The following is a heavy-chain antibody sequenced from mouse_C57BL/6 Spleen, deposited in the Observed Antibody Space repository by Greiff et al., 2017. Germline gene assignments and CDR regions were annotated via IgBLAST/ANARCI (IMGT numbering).Heavy chain of an antibody. D-gene: IGHD2-1*01. CDR1: GYTFTSYW. Sequence: QVQLQQPGAELVKPGASVKVSCKASGYTFTSYWMHWVKQRPGQGLEWIGRIHPSDSDTNYTQKFKGKATLTVDTSSSTAYMQLSSLTSEDSAVYYCAIEWGNNWYFDVWGTGTTVTVSS. V-gene: IGHV1-74*01. CDR3: AIEWGNNWYFDV. J-gene: IGHJ1*03. CDR2: IHPSDSDT.